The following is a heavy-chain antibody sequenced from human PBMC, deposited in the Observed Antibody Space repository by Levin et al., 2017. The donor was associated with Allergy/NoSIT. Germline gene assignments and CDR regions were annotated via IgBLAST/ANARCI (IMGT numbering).Heavy chain of an antibody. V-gene: IGHV6-1*01. CDR2: PYYRSKGYK. Sequence: SQTLSLTCAISGDSVSANSAAWSWIRQSPSKGLECLGRPYYRSKGYKYYALAVGSRSTINPDTAKNQFSLHLNSVTPEDTAIYYCAREVVVPSYTSGYFRHHYYGVDVWAQGTTVTVSS. CDR1: GDSVSANSAA. J-gene: IGHJ6*02. D-gene: IGHD5-12*01. CDR3: AREVVVPSYTSGYFRHHYYGVDV.